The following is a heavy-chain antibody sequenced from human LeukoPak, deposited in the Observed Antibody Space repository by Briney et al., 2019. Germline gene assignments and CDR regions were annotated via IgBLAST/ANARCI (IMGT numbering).Heavy chain of an antibody. D-gene: IGHD1-1*01. CDR2: ISPDGSTT. Sequence: GGSLRLACAASGFTVSWQCLLWLRQAPGKGLMWVSRISPDGSTTLYADSVKGRFTISRDNAKNTLYLQMNSLGAEDTAVYYCSTVLRRNCYNMCVDWGEETLVTVSS. V-gene: IGHV3-74*03. J-gene: IGHJ4*02. CDR3: STVLRRNCYNMCVD. CDR1: GFTVSWQC.